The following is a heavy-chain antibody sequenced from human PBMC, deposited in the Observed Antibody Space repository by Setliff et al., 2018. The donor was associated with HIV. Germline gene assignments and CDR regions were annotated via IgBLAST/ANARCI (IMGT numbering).Heavy chain of an antibody. CDR2: ISSSGSPI. D-gene: IGHD6-19*01. V-gene: IGHV3-48*03. Sequence: GGSLRLSCVASGFTFSNYDMIWVRQAPGKGLEWISYISSSGSPIYHADSVEGRFTTSRDNAKNSLYLLMDSLGVEDTAVYYCATGSYSSVWYGYYYYYMDLWGKGTTVTVSS. CDR3: ATGSYSSVWYGYYYYYMDL. CDR1: GFTFSNYD. J-gene: IGHJ6*03.